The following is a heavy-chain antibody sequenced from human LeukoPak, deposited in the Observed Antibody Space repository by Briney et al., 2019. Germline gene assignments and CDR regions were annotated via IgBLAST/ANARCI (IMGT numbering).Heavy chain of an antibody. CDR1: GFTFTSDD. V-gene: IGHV3-23*01. D-gene: IGHD6-13*01. Sequence: GGSLRLSCAASGFTFTSDDMNWVRQAPGKGLEWVSGISGNGYSTWYADSVKGRFTISRDNAKNSLYLQMNSLRAEDTDVYYCARGQQLVQEYFHHWGQGTLVTVSS. J-gene: IGHJ1*01. CDR3: ARGQQLVQEYFHH. CDR2: ISGNGYST.